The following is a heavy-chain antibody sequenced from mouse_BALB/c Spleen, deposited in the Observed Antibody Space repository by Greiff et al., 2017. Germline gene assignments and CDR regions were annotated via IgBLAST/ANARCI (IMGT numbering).Heavy chain of an antibody. V-gene: IGHV1-87*01. D-gene: IGHD1-1*01. Sequence: VQLQESGAELARPGASVKLSCKASGYTFTSYWMQWVKQRPGQGLEWIGAIYHGDGDTRYTKKFKGKATLTADKSSSTAYMQLSSVASEDSAVYYCARRSYYGSSYYYYAMDDWGQGTSVTVSS. CDR2: IYHGDGDT. J-gene: IGHJ4*01. CDR3: ARRSYYGSSYYYYAMDD. CDR1: GYTFTSYW.